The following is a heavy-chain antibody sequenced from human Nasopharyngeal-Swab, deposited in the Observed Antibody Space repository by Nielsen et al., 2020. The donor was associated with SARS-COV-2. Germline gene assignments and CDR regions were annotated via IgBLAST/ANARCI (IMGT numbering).Heavy chain of an antibody. CDR3: ARDNKVPAALYYYYGMDV. CDR2: ISSSSSYI. CDR1: GFTFSSYS. Sequence: GESLKISCAASGFTFSSYSMNWVRQAPGKGLEWVSSISSSSSYIYYADSVKGRFTISRDTAKNSLYLQMNSLRAEDTAVYYCARDNKVPAALYYYYGMDVWGQGTTVTVSS. V-gene: IGHV3-21*01. J-gene: IGHJ6*02. D-gene: IGHD2-2*01.